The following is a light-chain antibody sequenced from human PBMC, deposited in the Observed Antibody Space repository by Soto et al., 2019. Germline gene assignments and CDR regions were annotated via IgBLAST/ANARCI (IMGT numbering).Light chain of an antibody. J-gene: IGKJ3*01. CDR1: QSVPSNY. CDR2: GAS. CDR3: QQYGTSSFT. V-gene: IGKV3-20*01. Sequence: EIVLRQSPGTLSLSPGERVTLSCRASQSVPSNYLAWYHQKPGQAPRLRISGASSRAAGIPDRFSGGGSGTDFTLPIRGLEPEDCAVYYCQQYGTSSFTFVPGTKVDIK.